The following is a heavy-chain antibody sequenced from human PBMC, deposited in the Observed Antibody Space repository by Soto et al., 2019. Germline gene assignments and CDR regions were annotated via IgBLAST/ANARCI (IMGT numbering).Heavy chain of an antibody. V-gene: IGHV3-66*01. J-gene: IGHJ6*04. CDR1: GFTVSSKY. CDR3: ARDDVLCDGGRCYGVPLDV. CDR2: IQSGGPT. Sequence: GGSLRLSCAASGFTVSSKYMSWVRQAPGKGLEWVSLIQSGGPTYHADSVKGRFTISRDTSENTVHLQMDSLRAEDTAVYYCARDDVLCDGGRCYGVPLDVWGKGTXVTVSS. D-gene: IGHD2-15*01.